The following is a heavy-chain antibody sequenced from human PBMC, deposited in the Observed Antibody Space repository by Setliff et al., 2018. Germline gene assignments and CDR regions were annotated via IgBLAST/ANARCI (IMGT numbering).Heavy chain of an antibody. V-gene: IGHV4-61*09. J-gene: IGHJ6*03. D-gene: IGHD3-3*01. CDR2: IYASWST. CDR3: ARMSGFQYMDV. CDR1: GDSFTSGHYY. Sequence: SETLSLTCTVSGDSFTSGHYYWSWIRQPAGKGLEWIGHIYASWSTKYNPSLESRVTISLDTSKNQFSLRLSSVTAADTAVYYCARMSGFQYMDVWGKGTTVTVSS.